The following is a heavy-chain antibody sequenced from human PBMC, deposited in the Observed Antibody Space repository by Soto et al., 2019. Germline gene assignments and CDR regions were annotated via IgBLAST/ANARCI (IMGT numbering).Heavy chain of an antibody. CDR3: ERRGRGYGYSVYNY. CDR2: IYPGDSDT. V-gene: IGHV5-51*01. Sequence: PGESMKVSCKGSGDSFTSYWVVLMRQLPGKGLEWMGIIYPGDSDTRYSPSFQGQVTISADKSISTAYLQWSSLKASDTAMYYCERRGRGYGYSVYNYWGQGTLVTVSS. CDR1: GDSFTSYW. D-gene: IGHD5-18*01. J-gene: IGHJ4*02.